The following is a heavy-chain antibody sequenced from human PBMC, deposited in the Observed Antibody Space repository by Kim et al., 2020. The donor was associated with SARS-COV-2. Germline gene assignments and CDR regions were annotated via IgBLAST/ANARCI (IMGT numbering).Heavy chain of an antibody. CDR2: IYYSGST. CDR1: GGSISSSSYY. J-gene: IGHJ3*02. CDR3: ARGILLLKIQDAFDI. Sequence: SETLSLTCTVSGGSISSSSYYWGWIRQPPGKGLEWIGSIYYSGSTYYNPSLKSRVTISVDTSKNQFSLKLSSVTAADTAVYYCARGILLLKIQDAFDIWGQGTMVTVSS. V-gene: IGHV4-39*07.